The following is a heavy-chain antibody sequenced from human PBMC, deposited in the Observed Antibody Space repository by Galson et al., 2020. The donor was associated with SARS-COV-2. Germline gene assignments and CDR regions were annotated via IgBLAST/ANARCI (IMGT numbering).Heavy chain of an antibody. J-gene: IGHJ6*02. D-gene: IGHD3-16*01. CDR1: GFPFSSYS. V-gene: IGHV3-21*01. CDR3: ARLGGMATTPNTYYYYGMDV. CDR2: ISSGSSYI. Sequence: GASLKISCAASGFPFSSYSMIWVRQAHGKGLEWVSSISSGSSYIYYADSVRGRFSMSRDNAKNSLYLQMNSLRVEDTAVYYGARLGGMATTPNTYYYYGMDVWGQGTTVTVSS.